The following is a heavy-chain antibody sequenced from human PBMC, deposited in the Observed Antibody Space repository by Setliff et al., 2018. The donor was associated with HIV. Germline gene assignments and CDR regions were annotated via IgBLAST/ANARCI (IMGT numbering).Heavy chain of an antibody. CDR2: ISSSSSYM. J-gene: IGHJ6*02. CDR1: GFTFSTYN. CDR3: ARDRHCSGGSCTSYYGMDV. D-gene: IGHD2-15*01. V-gene: IGHV3-21*01. Sequence: PGGSLRLSCAASGFTFSTYNMNWVRQAPGKGLEWVSSISSSSSYMYYADSVKGRFTISRDDAKNSLYLQMNSLWAEDTAVYYCARDRHCSGGSCTSYYGMDVWGQGTTVTV.